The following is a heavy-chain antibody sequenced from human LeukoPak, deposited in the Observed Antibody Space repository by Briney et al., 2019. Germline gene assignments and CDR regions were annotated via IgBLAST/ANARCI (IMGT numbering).Heavy chain of an antibody. J-gene: IGHJ3*02. CDR1: GYSFTSHY. Sequence: EASVKVSCKASGYSFTSHYMHWVRQAPGQGLEWLGLINPSGSSTLYAQKFQGRVTMTRDMSTTTDYIKLSSLRSEDTAVYYCARVTISSGYYYVFSTRQPTDAFDIWGQGTMVTVSS. V-gene: IGHV1-46*01. D-gene: IGHD3-22*01. CDR2: INPSGSST. CDR3: ARVTISSGYYYVFSTRQPTDAFDI.